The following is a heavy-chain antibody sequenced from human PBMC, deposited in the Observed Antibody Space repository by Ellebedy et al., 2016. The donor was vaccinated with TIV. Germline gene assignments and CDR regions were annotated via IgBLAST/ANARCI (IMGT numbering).Heavy chain of an antibody. Sequence: GGSLRLSXAASGFTFADYAMHWVRQAPGKGLEWVSGISWNSGSIGYADSVKGRFTISRDNAKNSLYLQMNSLRAEDTALYYCAKDIVGAQGGPFDYWGQGTLVTVSS. CDR2: ISWNSGSI. CDR3: AKDIVGAQGGPFDY. CDR1: GFTFADYA. J-gene: IGHJ4*02. V-gene: IGHV3-9*01. D-gene: IGHD1-26*01.